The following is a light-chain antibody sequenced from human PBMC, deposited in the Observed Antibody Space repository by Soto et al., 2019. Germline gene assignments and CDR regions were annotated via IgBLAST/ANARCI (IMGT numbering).Light chain of an antibody. CDR3: SSYTSNNTVV. CDR1: SSYVGGYNY. V-gene: IGLV2-14*01. Sequence: QSALTQPASVSESPGQSITISCTRTSSYVGGYNYVSWYQQHPGKAPKLMIYEVSNRPSGVSNRFSGSKSGNTASLTISGLQAEDEANYYCSSYTSNNTVVFGGGTKLTVL. J-gene: IGLJ2*01. CDR2: EVS.